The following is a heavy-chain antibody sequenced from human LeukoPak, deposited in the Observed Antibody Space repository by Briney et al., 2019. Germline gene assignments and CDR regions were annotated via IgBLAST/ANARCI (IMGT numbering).Heavy chain of an antibody. J-gene: IGHJ4*02. Sequence: GGSLRLSCAASGFIFSSYSMSWVRQAPGKGLEWVSSISTSSSYIYYADSVKGRFTISRDNAKNSLYLQMNSLRAEDTAVYYCARVGASGWQVTDYWGQGTLVTVSS. V-gene: IGHV3-21*01. CDR3: ARVGASGWQVTDY. CDR2: ISTSSSYI. D-gene: IGHD6-19*01. CDR1: GFIFSSYS.